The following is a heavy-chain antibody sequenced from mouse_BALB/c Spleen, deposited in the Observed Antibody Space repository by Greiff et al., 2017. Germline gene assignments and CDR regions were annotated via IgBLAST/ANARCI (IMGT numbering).Heavy chain of an antibody. CDR2: ISDGGSYT. CDR3: ARDPYRYDLYWYFDV. CDR1: GFTFSDYY. V-gene: IGHV5-4*02. J-gene: IGHJ1*01. Sequence: DVQLVESGGGLVKPGGSLKLSCAASGFTFSDYYMYWVRQTPEKRLEWVATISDGGSYTYYPDSVKGRFTISRDNAKNNLYLQMSSLKSEDTAMYYCARDPYRYDLYWYFDVWGAGTTVTVSS. D-gene: IGHD2-14*01.